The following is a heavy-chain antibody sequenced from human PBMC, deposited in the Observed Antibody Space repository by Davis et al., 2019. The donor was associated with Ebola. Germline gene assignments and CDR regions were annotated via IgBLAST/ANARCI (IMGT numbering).Heavy chain of an antibody. V-gene: IGHV1-3*01. D-gene: IGHD5-18*01. J-gene: IGHJ6*02. CDR1: GGTFSSYA. Sequence: ASVKVSCKASGGTFSSYAMHWVRQAPGQRLEWMGWINAGNGNTKYSQKFQGRVTITRDTSASTAYMELSSLRSEDTAVYYCARGHSYGSYYYYYGMDVWGQGTTVTVSS. CDR2: INAGNGNT. CDR3: ARGHSYGSYYYYYGMDV.